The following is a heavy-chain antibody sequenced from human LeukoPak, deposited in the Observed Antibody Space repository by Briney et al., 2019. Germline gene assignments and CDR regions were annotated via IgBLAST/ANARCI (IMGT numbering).Heavy chain of an antibody. CDR1: GGSISSYY. D-gene: IGHD3-9*01. CDR2: IYYTGGA. J-gene: IGHJ3*02. Sequence: SETLSLTCTVSGGSISSYYWSWIRQPPGKGLEWIGYIYYTGGANYNPTLKSRVTISVDTSKNQFSVKLSSVTAADTAVYYCGRGGWLSNAFDIWGQGTMVSVSS. V-gene: IGHV4-59*01. CDR3: GRGGWLSNAFDI.